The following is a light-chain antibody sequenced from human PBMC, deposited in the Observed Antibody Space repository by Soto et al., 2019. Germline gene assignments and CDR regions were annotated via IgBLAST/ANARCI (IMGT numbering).Light chain of an antibody. V-gene: IGKV3-15*01. CDR1: QSVSSN. CDR3: QQYNNWPPAT. J-gene: IGKJ5*01. Sequence: IVMTQSPATLSVSPWEAATLACRTSQSVSSNLAWYQQKPGQAPRLLIYGASTRATGIPARFSGSGSGTEFTLTISSLQSEDFAVYYCQQYNNWPPATLGQGTRLEIK. CDR2: GAS.